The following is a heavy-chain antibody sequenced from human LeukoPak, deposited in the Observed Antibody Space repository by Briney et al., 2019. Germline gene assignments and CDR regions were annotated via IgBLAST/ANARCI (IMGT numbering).Heavy chain of an antibody. J-gene: IGHJ4*02. Sequence: TGRSLRLSCAASGFTFSDYYTSCIRQPPGKGLEWISYITSSASTIYYADSVKGRSTISRDNAENSLYLQMNSLRTEDTAVYDCGGKECRGTILYSFFDYWGQGTLVTVSS. CDR3: GGKECRGTILYSFFDY. V-gene: IGHV3-11*01. CDR1: GFTFSDYY. D-gene: IGHD2-2*01. CDR2: ITSSASTI.